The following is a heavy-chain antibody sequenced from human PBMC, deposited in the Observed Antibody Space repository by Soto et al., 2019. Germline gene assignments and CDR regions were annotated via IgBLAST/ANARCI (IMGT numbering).Heavy chain of an antibody. CDR2: THPGDSDT. Sequence: EVQLVQSGAEVKRPGDSLKNSCMGSGYSFITYWIAWVRQMPGKGLEWMGMTHPGDSDTRYSPSFQGQVTISADKSISTAYLQWSSLKASDTAIYYCARSNDRPARLDVFDIWGQGTMVTVSS. CDR1: GYSFITYW. J-gene: IGHJ3*02. D-gene: IGHD3-22*01. CDR3: ARSNDRPARLDVFDI. V-gene: IGHV5-51*01.